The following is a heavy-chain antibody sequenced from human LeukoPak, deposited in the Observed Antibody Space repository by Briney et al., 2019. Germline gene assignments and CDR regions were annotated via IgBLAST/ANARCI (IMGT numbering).Heavy chain of an antibody. J-gene: IGHJ4*02. Sequence: SETLSLTCAVYGGSFSGYYWSWIRQPPGKGLEWIGEINHSGSTNYNPSLKSRVTISEDTSKNQFSLKLSSVTAADTAVYYCARDRSGWYAFDYWGQGTLVTVSS. CDR2: INHSGST. CDR3: ARDRSGWYAFDY. V-gene: IGHV4-34*01. CDR1: GGSFSGYY. D-gene: IGHD6-19*01.